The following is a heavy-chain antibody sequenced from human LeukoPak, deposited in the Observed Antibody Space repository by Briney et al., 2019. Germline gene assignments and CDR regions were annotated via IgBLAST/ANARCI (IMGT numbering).Heavy chain of an antibody. CDR1: GGSISSYY. CDR2: IYTSGST. D-gene: IGHD3-22*01. J-gene: IGHJ4*02. Sequence: SETLSLTCTVSGGSISSYYWSWIPQPAGKGLEWIGRIYTSGSTNYNPSLKSRVTISVDKSKNQFSLKLSSVTAADTAVYYCARGATSYYYDSSGYYSGRLFDYWGQGTLVTVSS. CDR3: ARGATSYYYDSSGYYSGRLFDY. V-gene: IGHV4-4*07.